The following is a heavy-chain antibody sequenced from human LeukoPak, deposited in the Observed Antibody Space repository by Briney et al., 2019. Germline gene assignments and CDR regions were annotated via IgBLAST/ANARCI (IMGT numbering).Heavy chain of an antibody. V-gene: IGHV4-34*01. J-gene: IGHJ3*01. D-gene: IGHD3-22*01. CDR2: INHSGST. CDR1: GGSFSGYY. Sequence: SETLSLTCAVYGGSFSGYYWSWIRQPPGKGLEWIGEINHSGSTNYNPSLKSRVTISIDTSKNQFSLRLSSVTAADTAVYYCARVGRYYDSSGYSTDAFDVWGQGTMVTVSS. CDR3: ARVGRYYDSSGYSTDAFDV.